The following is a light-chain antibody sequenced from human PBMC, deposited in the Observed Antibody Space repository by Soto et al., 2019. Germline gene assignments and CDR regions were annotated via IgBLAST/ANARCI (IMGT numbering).Light chain of an antibody. CDR1: QSVSSK. Sequence: EIVMTQSPATLSVSPGERATLSCRASQSVSSKLAWYQQKRGQAPRLLIYGAFTRATGIPARFSGSGSGTEFTLTISSLQSEDFAVYYCQQYNNWPPTFGQGTKVEIK. CDR3: QQYNNWPPT. J-gene: IGKJ1*01. CDR2: GAF. V-gene: IGKV3-15*01.